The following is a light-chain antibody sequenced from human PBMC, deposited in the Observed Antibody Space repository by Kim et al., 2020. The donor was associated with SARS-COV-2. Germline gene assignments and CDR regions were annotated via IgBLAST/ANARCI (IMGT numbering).Light chain of an antibody. J-gene: IGLJ2*01. V-gene: IGLV3-19*01. CDR3: NSRDSNDNVV. Sequence: SSELTQDPAVSVALGQTVRITCQGDSLRSYYATWYQQKSGQAPIVVIYGKNNRPSGIPDRFSGSSSGNTASLTITGTPAGDEADYYCNSRDSNDNVVFGG. CDR1: SLRSYY. CDR2: GKN.